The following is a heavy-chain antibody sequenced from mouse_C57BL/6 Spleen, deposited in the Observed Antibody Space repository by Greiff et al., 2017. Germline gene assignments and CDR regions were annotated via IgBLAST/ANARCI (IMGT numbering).Heavy chain of an antibody. J-gene: IGHJ4*01. CDR1: GYTFTSYW. Sequence: QVQLKQPGAELVMPGASVKLSCKASGYTFTSYWMHWVKQRPGQGLEWIGEIDPSDSYTNYNQKFKGKSTLTVDKSSSTAYMQLSSLTSEDSAVYYCARSRGNYALDYWGQGTSVTVSS. V-gene: IGHV1-69*01. CDR2: IDPSDSYT. D-gene: IGHD2-1*01. CDR3: ARSRGNYALDY.